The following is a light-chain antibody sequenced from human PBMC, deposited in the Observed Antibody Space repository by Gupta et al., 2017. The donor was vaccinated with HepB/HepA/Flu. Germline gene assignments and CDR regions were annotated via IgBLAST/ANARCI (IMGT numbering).Light chain of an antibody. Sequence: DIQMTQSPSSLSASVGDRVTISCRASQSVSSYLNWYQQKPGKAPKLLIYAVSSVQSGVPLKFSGSGSGTNFTLTISGLQPDDVATYYCQQRDSTPKTFGHGTKVDIK. CDR1: QSVSSY. CDR3: QQRDSTPKT. V-gene: IGKV1-39*01. J-gene: IGKJ3*01. CDR2: AVS.